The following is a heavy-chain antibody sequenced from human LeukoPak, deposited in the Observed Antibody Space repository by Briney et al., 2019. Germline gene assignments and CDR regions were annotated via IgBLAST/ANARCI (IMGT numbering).Heavy chain of an antibody. D-gene: IGHD7-27*01. J-gene: IGHJ4*02. CDR2: TYYRSKWYN. Sequence: SQTLSLTFVISGGSVSSNSAAWKWIRRSPSRGLEWLGRTYYRSKWYNDYAVSVKSRITINPDTSKNQFSLQLNAVTPEDTAVYYCARETGYFDYWGQGTLVTVSS. CDR1: GGSVSSNSAA. V-gene: IGHV6-1*01. CDR3: ARETGYFDY.